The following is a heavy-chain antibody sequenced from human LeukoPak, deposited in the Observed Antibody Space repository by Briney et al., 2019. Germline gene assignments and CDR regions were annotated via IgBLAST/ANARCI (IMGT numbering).Heavy chain of an antibody. V-gene: IGHV4-39*07. CDR1: RDSITTSGYY. Sequence: SETLSLTCSVSRDSITTSGYYWGWIRQTPGKGLEWIGSVSSSGITSYNPSLKSRVTLSVDTSKNQFFLILSSVAAADTAVYYCARDSDSGGYYNGFDFWGQGALLIVSS. J-gene: IGHJ4*02. CDR2: VSSSGIT. CDR3: ARDSDSGGYYNGFDF. D-gene: IGHD3-22*01.